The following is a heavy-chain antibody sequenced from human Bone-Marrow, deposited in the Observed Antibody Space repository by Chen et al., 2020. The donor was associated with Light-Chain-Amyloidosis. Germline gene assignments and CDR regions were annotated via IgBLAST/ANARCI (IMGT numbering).Heavy chain of an antibody. D-gene: IGHD3-22*01. CDR2: INHSGST. V-gene: IGHV4-34*01. CDR1: GGSFSGYY. CDR3: ARGYYYDSSGYYYDY. Sequence: QVQLQQWGAGLLKPSETLSLTCAVYGGSFSGYYWSWIRQPPGKGLEWIGEINHSGSTNYNPSLKSRVTISVDTSKNQFSQKLSSVTAADTAVYYCARGYYYDSSGYYYDYWGQGTLVTVSS. J-gene: IGHJ4*02.